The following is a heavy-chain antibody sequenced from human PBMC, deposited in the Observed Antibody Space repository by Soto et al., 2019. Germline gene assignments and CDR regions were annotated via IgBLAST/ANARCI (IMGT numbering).Heavy chain of an antibody. V-gene: IGHV1-8*01. CDR3: AGGPYCSGGSCYLYYWFDP. CDR2: MNPNSGNT. CDR1: GYTFTSYD. J-gene: IGHJ5*02. Sequence: QVQLVQSGAEVKKPGASVKVSCKASGYTFTSYDINWVRQATGQGLEWMGWMNPNSGNTGYSQKFQGRVTMTMNTSRSTAYMELSSLRSEDTAVYYCAGGPYCSGGSCYLYYWFDPWGQGTLVAVCS. D-gene: IGHD2-15*01.